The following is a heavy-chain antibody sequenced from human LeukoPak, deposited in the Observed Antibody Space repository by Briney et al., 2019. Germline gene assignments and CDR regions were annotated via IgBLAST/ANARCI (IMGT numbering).Heavy chain of an antibody. J-gene: IGHJ4*02. D-gene: IGHD4-17*01. CDR2: INSDGSST. CDR3: AKGGATVIDY. V-gene: IGHV3-74*01. CDR1: GFTFSNYW. Sequence: PGGSLRLSCAASGFTFSNYWMHWVRQAPGKGLVWVSRINSDGSSTTSADSVKGQFTISRDNAKNTLYLQMNSLRAEDTAVYYCAKGGATVIDYWGQGTLVTVSS.